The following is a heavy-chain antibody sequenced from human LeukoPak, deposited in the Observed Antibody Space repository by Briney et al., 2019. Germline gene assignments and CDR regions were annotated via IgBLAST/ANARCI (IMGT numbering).Heavy chain of an antibody. J-gene: IGHJ4*02. V-gene: IGHV1-46*01. CDR1: GYTFTSYY. CDR2: INPSGGST. D-gene: IGHD6-13*01. CDR3: AREIGTQQLVYYFDY. Sequence: GASVKVSCKASGYTFTSYYMHWVRQAPGQGLEWMGIINPSGGSTSYAQKFQGRVTMTRDMSTSTVYMELSSLRSEDTAVYYCAREIGTQQLVYYFDYWGQGTLVTVSS.